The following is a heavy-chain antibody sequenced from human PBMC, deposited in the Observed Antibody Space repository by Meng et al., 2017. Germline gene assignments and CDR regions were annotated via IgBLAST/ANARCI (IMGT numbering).Heavy chain of an antibody. Sequence: VQLQHWGAGLLKPSETLSLTCAVYGGSFSGYYWSWIRQPPGKGLEWIGEINHSGSTNYNPSLKSRVTISVDTSKNQFSLKLSSVTAADTAVYYCARGRWRGNRFDPWGQGTLVTVSS. CDR2: INHSGST. J-gene: IGHJ5*02. D-gene: IGHD3-10*01. CDR3: ARGRWRGNRFDP. V-gene: IGHV4-34*01. CDR1: GGSFSGYY.